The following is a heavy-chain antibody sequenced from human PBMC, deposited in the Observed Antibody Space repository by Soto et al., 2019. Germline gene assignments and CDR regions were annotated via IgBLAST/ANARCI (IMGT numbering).Heavy chain of an antibody. J-gene: IGHJ6*02. Sequence: ASVKVSCKASGYTFTSYYMHWVRQAPGQGLEWMGIINPSGGSTSYAQKFQGRVTMTRDTSTSTVYMELSSLRSEDTAVYYCAANYYGSGSSHDYYYGMDVWGQGTTVTVSS. CDR3: AANYYGSGSSHDYYYGMDV. D-gene: IGHD3-10*01. CDR1: GYTFTSYY. CDR2: INPSGGST. V-gene: IGHV1-46*01.